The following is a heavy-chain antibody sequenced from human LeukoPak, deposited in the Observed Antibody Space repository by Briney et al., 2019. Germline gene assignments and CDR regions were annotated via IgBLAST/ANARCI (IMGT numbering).Heavy chain of an antibody. Sequence: GGSLRLSCAASGFTFSSYAMHWVRQAPGKGLEWVAVISYDGSNKYYADSVKGRFTISRDNSKNTLYLQMNSLRAEDTAVYYCARGCLWLQLDYWGQGTLVTVSS. CDR3: ARGCLWLQLDY. CDR1: GFTFSSYA. D-gene: IGHD5-24*01. V-gene: IGHV3-30-3*01. CDR2: ISYDGSNK. J-gene: IGHJ4*02.